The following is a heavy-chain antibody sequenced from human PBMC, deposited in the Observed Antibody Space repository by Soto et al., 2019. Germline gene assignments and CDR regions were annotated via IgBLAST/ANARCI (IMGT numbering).Heavy chain of an antibody. CDR2: IYYSGST. CDR1: GGSISSSSYY. Sequence: QLQLQESGPGLVKPSETLSLTCTVSGGSISSSSYYWGWIRQPPGKGLEWIGSIYYSGSTYYNPSLKSRVTISVDTSKNQFSLKLSSVTAADTAVYYCARHVWELLSARPRLLGPVDYWGQGTLVTVSS. V-gene: IGHV4-39*01. CDR3: ARHVWELLSARPRLLGPVDY. J-gene: IGHJ4*02. D-gene: IGHD1-26*01.